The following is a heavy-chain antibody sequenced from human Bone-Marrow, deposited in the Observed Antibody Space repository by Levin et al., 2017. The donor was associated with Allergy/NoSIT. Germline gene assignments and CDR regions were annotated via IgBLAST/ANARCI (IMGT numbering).Heavy chain of an antibody. CDR1: GFTFSSYW. Sequence: GASVKVSCAASGFTFSSYWMSWVRQAPGKGLEWVANIKQDGSEKYYVDSVKGRFTISRDNAKNSLYLQMNSLRAEDTAVYYCARLVVNQLLGSLFDYWGQGTLVTVSS. D-gene: IGHD2-2*01. CDR3: ARLVVNQLLGSLFDY. J-gene: IGHJ4*02. CDR2: IKQDGSEK. V-gene: IGHV3-7*01.